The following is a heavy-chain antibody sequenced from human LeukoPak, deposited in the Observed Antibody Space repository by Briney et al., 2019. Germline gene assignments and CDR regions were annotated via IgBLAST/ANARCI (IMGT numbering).Heavy chain of an antibody. CDR2: ISSSGSTI. CDR3: ARSPLDSSGYYRAFDY. CDR1: GFTFSDYY. D-gene: IGHD3-22*01. Sequence: PGGSLRLSCAASGFTFSDYYMSWIRQAPGKGLEWVSCISSSGSTIYYADSLKGRFTISRDNAKNSLYLQVNSLRAEDTAVYYCARSPLDSSGYYRAFDYWGQGTLVTVSS. V-gene: IGHV3-11*04. J-gene: IGHJ4*02.